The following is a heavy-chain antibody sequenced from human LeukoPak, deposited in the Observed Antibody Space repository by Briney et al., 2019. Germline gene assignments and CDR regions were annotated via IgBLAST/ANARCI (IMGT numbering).Heavy chain of an antibody. CDR1: GFTFSTYS. Sequence: GGSLRLSCAASGFTFSTYSMNWVRQAPGKGLEWVSYISSSSSTIYYADSVKGRFTISRDNAKNSLYLQMNSLRAEDTAVYYCVRVAAVWSTEYFQHWGQGTLVTVSS. J-gene: IGHJ1*01. CDR3: VRVAAVWSTEYFQH. CDR2: ISSSSSTI. D-gene: IGHD6-13*01. V-gene: IGHV3-48*04.